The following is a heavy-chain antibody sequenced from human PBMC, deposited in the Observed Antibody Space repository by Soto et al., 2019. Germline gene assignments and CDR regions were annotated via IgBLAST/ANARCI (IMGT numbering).Heavy chain of an antibody. CDR2: IIPIFGTA. V-gene: IGHV1-69*01. CDR3: ARLRRGSWDFWSGWFDP. J-gene: IGHJ5*02. CDR1: GGTFSSYA. D-gene: IGHD3-3*01. Sequence: QVPLVQSGPEVKKPGSSVKVSCKASGGTFSSYAISWVREAPGQGLEWMGGIIPIFGTANYAQKFQGRVTITADESTSTAYMELSSLRSEDTAVYYYARLRRGSWDFWSGWFDPWGQGTLVTVSS.